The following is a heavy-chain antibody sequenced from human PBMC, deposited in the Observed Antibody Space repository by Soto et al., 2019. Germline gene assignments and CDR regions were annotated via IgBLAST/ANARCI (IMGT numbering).Heavy chain of an antibody. D-gene: IGHD1-26*01. V-gene: IGHV4-38-2*01. CDR2: IYHSGST. CDR3: ARRVVGAPNWFDP. J-gene: IGHJ5*02. Sequence: ETLSLTCAVSGYSISSGYYWGWIRQPPGKGLEWIGSIYHSGSTYYNPSLKSRVTISVDTSKNQFSLKLRSVTAADTAVYYCARRVVGAPNWFDPWGQGTLVTVSS. CDR1: GYSISSGYY.